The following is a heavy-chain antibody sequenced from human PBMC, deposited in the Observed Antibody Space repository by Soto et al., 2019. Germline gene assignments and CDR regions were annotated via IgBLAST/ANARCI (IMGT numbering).Heavy chain of an antibody. CDR3: ARRSLYYFDY. Sequence: PSETLSLTCTVSGGSISSSSYYWGWIRQPPGKGLEWIGSIYYSGSTYYNPSLKSRVTISVDTSKNQFSLKLSSVTAADTAVYYCARRSLYYFDYWGQGTLVTVSS. J-gene: IGHJ4*02. V-gene: IGHV4-39*01. CDR1: GGSISSSSYY. CDR2: IYYSGST.